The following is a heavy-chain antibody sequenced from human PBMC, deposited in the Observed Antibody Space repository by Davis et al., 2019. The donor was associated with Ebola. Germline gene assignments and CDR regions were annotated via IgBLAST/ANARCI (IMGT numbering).Heavy chain of an antibody. CDR2: IHPSGST. CDR3: ARGLDQYKTGNV. CDR1: GGSLSNYY. Sequence: PGGSLRLSCGVYGGSLSNYYWSWIRQSPGKGLEWIGEIHPSGSTDYNPSLESRVTLSLDTSKNQFSLNLNSVTAADTAVYHCARGLDQYKTGNVWGNGTTVTISS. D-gene: IGHD3-10*01. J-gene: IGHJ6*04. V-gene: IGHV4-34*01.